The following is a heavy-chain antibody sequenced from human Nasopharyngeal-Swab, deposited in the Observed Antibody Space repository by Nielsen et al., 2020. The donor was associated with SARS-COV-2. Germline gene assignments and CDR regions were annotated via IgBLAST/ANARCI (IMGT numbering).Heavy chain of an antibody. CDR3: ARNGYSYGYPPLWLVRDYYYYGMDV. J-gene: IGHJ6*02. D-gene: IGHD5-18*01. CDR1: GYTFTSYD. CDR2: MNPNSGNT. Sequence: ASVKVSCKASGYTFTSYDINWVRQATGQGLEWMGWMNPNSGNTGYAQKFQGRVTMTRNTSISTAYMELSSLRSEDTAVYYCARNGYSYGYPPLWLVRDYYYYGMDVWGQGTTVTVSS. V-gene: IGHV1-8*01.